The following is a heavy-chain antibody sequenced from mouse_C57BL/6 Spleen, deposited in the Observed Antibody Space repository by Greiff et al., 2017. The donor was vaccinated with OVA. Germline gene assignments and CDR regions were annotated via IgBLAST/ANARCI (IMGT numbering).Heavy chain of an antibody. Sequence: DVKLVESGGGLVQPGGSLKLSCAASGFTFSDYGMAWVRQAPRKGPEWVAFISNLAYSIYYADTVTGRFTISRENAKNTLYLEMSSLRSEDTAMYYCARGDNWDWYFDVWGTGTTVTVSS. J-gene: IGHJ1*03. CDR1: GFTFSDYG. V-gene: IGHV5-15*01. CDR2: ISNLAYSI. CDR3: ARGDNWDWYFDV. D-gene: IGHD4-1*01.